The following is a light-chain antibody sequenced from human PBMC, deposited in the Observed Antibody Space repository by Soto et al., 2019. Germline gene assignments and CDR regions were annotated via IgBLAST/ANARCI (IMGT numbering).Light chain of an antibody. Sequence: EIVMTQSPATLSVSPGERATLSCRASQSVSSNLAWYQQKPGQAPRLLIYGASTRATGIPARFSGSGSGTEFTITISSLQSEDFAVDYCQQYSNWPPWAFGQGTKVEIK. V-gene: IGKV3-15*01. CDR3: QQYSNWPPWA. J-gene: IGKJ1*01. CDR1: QSVSSN. CDR2: GAS.